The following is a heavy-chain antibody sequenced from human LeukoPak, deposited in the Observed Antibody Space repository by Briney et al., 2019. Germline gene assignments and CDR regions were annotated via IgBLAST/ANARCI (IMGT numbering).Heavy chain of an antibody. J-gene: IGHJ4*02. Sequence: SETLSLTCTVSGGSISSYYWSWIRQPPGKGLEWIGYIYTSGSTNYNPSLKSRVTISVDTSKNQFSLKLSSVTAADTAVYYCAGLDFWSGYFFDYWGQGTLVTVSS. CDR2: IYTSGST. CDR3: AGLDFWSGYFFDY. CDR1: GGSISSYY. D-gene: IGHD3-3*01. V-gene: IGHV4-4*09.